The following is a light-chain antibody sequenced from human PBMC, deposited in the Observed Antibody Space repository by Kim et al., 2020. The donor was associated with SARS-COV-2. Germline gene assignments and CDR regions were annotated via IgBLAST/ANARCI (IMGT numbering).Light chain of an antibody. CDR3: QQSYSTLHA. J-gene: IGKJ2*01. V-gene: IGKV1-39*01. CDR2: ATS. CDR1: QSINSH. Sequence: DIQMTQSPSSMSASVGDRVTITCRASQSINSHLNWYQQKPGKAPKLLIYATSTLQSGVPSRFSGSGSGTDFTLTISSLHPDDFATYYCQQSYSTLHACGQGTKLEI.